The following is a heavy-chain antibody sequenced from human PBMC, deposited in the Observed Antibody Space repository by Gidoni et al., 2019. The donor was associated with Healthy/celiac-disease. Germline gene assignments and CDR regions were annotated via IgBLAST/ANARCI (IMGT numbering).Heavy chain of an antibody. J-gene: IGHJ5*02. CDR1: GYTFTASS. Sequence: QVQLVQSGAEGKKPGASVKVSCKASGYTFTASSMHWGRRAPGQGLEWMGWINPNSGGTNDAQKFQGRVTMTRDTSISTAYMELSRLRSDDTAVYYCARDVLLLWFGELDPTGSGLDPWGQGTLVTVSS. D-gene: IGHD3-10*01. CDR3: ARDVLLLWFGELDPTGSGLDP. CDR2: INPNSGGT. V-gene: IGHV1-2*02.